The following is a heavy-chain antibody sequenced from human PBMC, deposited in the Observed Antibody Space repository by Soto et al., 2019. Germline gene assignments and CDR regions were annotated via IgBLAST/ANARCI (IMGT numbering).Heavy chain of an antibody. D-gene: IGHD1-7*01. CDR2: ISYDGSNK. CDR3: AKRGKWNSVTLDYYYGMDV. CDR1: GFTFSSYG. V-gene: IGHV3-30*18. Sequence: QPGGSLRLSCAASGFTFSSYGMHWVRQAPGKELEWVAVISYDGSNKYYADSVKGRFTISRDNSKNTLYLQMNSLRAEDTAVYYCAKRGKWNSVTLDYYYGMDVWGQGTTVTVSS. J-gene: IGHJ6*02.